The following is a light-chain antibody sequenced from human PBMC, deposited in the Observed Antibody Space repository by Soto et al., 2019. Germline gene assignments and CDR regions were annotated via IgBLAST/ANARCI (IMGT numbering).Light chain of an antibody. Sequence: EIVMTQSPVTLSLSPGDRATLSCRASQSLSNTYISWYQQKPGQAPRHLIYGASTRATCIPARFSGSGSGTDFTLTISSLQPEDFALYYCHQDFDLPLTFGGGTKVEIK. CDR3: HQDFDLPLT. CDR1: QSLSNTY. V-gene: IGKV3D-7*01. J-gene: IGKJ4*01. CDR2: GAS.